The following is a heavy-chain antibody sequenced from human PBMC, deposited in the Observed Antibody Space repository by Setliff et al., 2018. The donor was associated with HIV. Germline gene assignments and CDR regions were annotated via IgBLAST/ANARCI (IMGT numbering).Heavy chain of an antibody. J-gene: IGHJ3*01. CDR2: IISILGIT. CDR1: GGSSSTHA. CDR3: AGPRGDEAFDV. V-gene: IGHV1-69*10. Sequence: SVKVSCKASGGSSSTHAMNWVRQAPGQGLEWMGQIISILGITNYAQKFQGRVTLTADESTSTMYMELSSLSSDDTAVYYCAGPRGDEAFDVWGQGTMVTVSS.